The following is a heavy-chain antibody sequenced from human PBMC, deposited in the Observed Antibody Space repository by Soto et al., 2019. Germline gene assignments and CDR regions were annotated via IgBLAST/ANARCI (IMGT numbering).Heavy chain of an antibody. CDR1: GGTFSSYT. CDR2: IIPILGIA. V-gene: IGHV1-69*02. Sequence: GASVKVSCKASGGTFSSYTISWVRQAPGQGLEWMGRIIPILGIANYAQKFQGRVTITTDKSTSTAYMELSSLRSEDTAVYYYASWIGGYDHESYYYYMDVWGKGTTVTVSS. J-gene: IGHJ6*03. CDR3: ASWIGGYDHESYYYYMDV. D-gene: IGHD5-12*01.